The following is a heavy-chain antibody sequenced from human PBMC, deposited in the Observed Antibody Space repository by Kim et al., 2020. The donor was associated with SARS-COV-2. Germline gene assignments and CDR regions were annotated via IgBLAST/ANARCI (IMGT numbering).Heavy chain of an antibody. CDR3: ARGSYYDIFRYYYYYMDV. CDR2: INAGNGNT. Sequence: ASVKVSCKASGYTFTSYAMHWVRQAPGQRLEWMGWINAGNGNTKYSQKFQGRVTITRDTSASTAYMELSSLRSEDTAVYYCARGSYYDIFRYYYYYMDVWSKGTTVTVSS. CDR1: GYTFTSYA. J-gene: IGHJ6*03. D-gene: IGHD3-9*01. V-gene: IGHV1-3*01.